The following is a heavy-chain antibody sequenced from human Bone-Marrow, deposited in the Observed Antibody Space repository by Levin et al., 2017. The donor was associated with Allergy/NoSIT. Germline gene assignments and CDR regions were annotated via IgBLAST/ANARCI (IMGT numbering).Heavy chain of an antibody. D-gene: IGHD3-9*01. CDR3: ARDNYDTPGELDF. CDR2: TYSGGAT. J-gene: IGHJ4*02. Sequence: RASVKVSCAASGFVVTRNHMSWVRQAPGKGLDWLSVTYSGGATYYRDSVKGRFTISRDNFKNTLYLQMNSLRAEDTAIYYCARDNYDTPGELDFWGQGTLVTVS. CDR1: GFVVTRNH. V-gene: IGHV3-53*01.